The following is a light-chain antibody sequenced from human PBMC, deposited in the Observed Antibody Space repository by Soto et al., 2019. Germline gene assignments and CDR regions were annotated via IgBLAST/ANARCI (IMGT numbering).Light chain of an antibody. CDR2: DVS. J-gene: IGLJ2*01. V-gene: IGLV2-14*01. CDR1: SSDVGGYNY. Sequence: QSVLTQPASVSGSPGQSITISCTGTSSDVGGYNYVSWYQQHPGKAPKLMIYDVSNRPSGVSNRFSGSKSGNTASLTISGLQAEDEADYYCSSYTSSCTRDVVFGGGTKLTVL. CDR3: SSYTSSCTRDVV.